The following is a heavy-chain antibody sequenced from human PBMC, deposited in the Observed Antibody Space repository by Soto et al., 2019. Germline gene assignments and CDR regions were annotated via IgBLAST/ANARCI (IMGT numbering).Heavy chain of an antibody. CDR3: ARGGSGYHYYYYYGMDV. Sequence: SETLSLTCTVSGGSISSGDYYWSWIRQPPGKGLEWIGYIYYSGSTYYNPSLKSRVTISVDTSKNQFSLKLSSVTAADTAVYYCARGGSGYHYYYYYGMDVWGQGTTVTVSS. CDR2: IYYSGST. CDR1: GGSISSGDYY. V-gene: IGHV4-30-4*01. D-gene: IGHD5-12*01. J-gene: IGHJ6*02.